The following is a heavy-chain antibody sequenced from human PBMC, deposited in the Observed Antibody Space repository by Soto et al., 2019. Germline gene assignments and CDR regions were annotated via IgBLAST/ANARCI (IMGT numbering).Heavy chain of an antibody. CDR2: IYYSGST. Sequence: QVQLQESGPGLVKPSQTLSLTCTVSGGSISSGGYYWSWIRQHPGKGLEWIGYIYYSGSTYYNPSLKTRVTISVDTSKNQFSLKLSSVTVADTAVYYCARDMHSSSWYGVYNWFDPWGQGTLVTVSS. D-gene: IGHD6-13*01. CDR3: ARDMHSSSWYGVYNWFDP. V-gene: IGHV4-31*03. J-gene: IGHJ5*02. CDR1: GGSISSGGYY.